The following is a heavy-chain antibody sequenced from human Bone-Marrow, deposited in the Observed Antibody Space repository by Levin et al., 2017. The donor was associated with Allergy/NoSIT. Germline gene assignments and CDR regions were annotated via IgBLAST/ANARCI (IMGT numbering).Heavy chain of an antibody. CDR1: GFTYSRYT. CDR2: ISGSGGST. J-gene: IGHJ4*02. Sequence: GGSLRLSCAASGFTYSRYTMSWVRQAPGKGLEWVSGISGSGGSTYYADSVKGRFTISRDNSKNTLYLQMNSLRAEDTAVYYCAKEATSESGYWGQGTLVTVSS. CDR3: AKEATSESGY. D-gene: IGHD5-12*01. V-gene: IGHV3-23*01.